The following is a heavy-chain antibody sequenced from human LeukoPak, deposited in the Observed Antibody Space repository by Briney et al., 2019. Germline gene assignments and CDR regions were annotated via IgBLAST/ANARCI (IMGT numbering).Heavy chain of an antibody. D-gene: IGHD4/OR15-4a*01. CDR3: ARGRLYGKLGWFDP. J-gene: IGHJ5*02. Sequence: PSETLSLTCAVSGGSISSYYWSWIRQPAGKGLEWIGRIYTSGSTNYNPPLQRRVTISVDTSKNQFSLKLSSVTAADTAVYYCARGRLYGKLGWFDPWGQGTLVTVSS. V-gene: IGHV4-59*10. CDR2: IYTSGST. CDR1: GGSISSYY.